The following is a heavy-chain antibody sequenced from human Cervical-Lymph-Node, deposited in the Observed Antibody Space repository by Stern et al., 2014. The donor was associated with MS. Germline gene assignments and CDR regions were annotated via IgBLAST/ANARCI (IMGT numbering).Heavy chain of an antibody. Sequence: VQLVESGTEVKKPGSSVKVSCKTSGDTFNNYAISWVRLAPGHGLEWVGAIVPLFGTRTYAQRFRGRVTITADRITNTTYMELGGLTSADTAIYYCAREFATSAHPFYSWGRGTLVTVSS. D-gene: IGHD3-10*01. CDR3: AREFATSAHPFYS. CDR1: GDTFNNYA. J-gene: IGHJ5*02. CDR2: IVPLFGTR. V-gene: IGHV1-69*06.